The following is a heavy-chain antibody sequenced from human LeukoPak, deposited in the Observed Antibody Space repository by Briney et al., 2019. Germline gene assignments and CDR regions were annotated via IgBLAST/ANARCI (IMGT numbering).Heavy chain of an antibody. CDR3: ASRGGTYPKYYYMDV. V-gene: IGHV1-2*02. J-gene: IGHJ6*03. Sequence: ASVKVSCKASGYTFTGSYMHWVRQAPGQGLEWMGWINPNNGGTIYAQKFQGRVTMTGDTSISTAYMELSSLRSDDTAVYYCASRGGTYPKYYYMDVWGKRTTVTVSS. CDR2: INPNNGGT. CDR1: GYTFTGSY.